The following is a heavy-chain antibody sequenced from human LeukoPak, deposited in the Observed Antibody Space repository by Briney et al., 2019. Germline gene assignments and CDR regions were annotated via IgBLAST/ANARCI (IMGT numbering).Heavy chain of an antibody. Sequence: PSETLSLTCTVSGGSIRSHCWSWVRQPPGKGLEWIGYIYFSGSTNYNPSIKSRVTISMGTSENQFSLKLSSVTAADTAVYYCARGAAPHYSDYWGQGTLVTVSS. J-gene: IGHJ4*02. CDR3: ARGAAPHYSDY. V-gene: IGHV4-59*11. D-gene: IGHD6-6*01. CDR1: GGSIRSHC. CDR2: IYFSGST.